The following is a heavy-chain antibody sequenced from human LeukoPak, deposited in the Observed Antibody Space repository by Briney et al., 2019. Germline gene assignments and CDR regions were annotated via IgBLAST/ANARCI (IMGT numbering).Heavy chain of an antibody. Sequence: GGSLRLSCAASGFTFSSYAMHWVRQAPGKGLEWVAVISYDGSNKYYADSVKGRFTISRDNAKNSLYLQMNSLRAEDTAVYYCARGPKYISATGPYYFDYWGQGTLVTVSS. CDR1: GFTFSSYA. CDR2: ISYDGSNK. CDR3: ARGPKYISATGPYYFDY. J-gene: IGHJ4*02. D-gene: IGHD6-13*01. V-gene: IGHV3-30*04.